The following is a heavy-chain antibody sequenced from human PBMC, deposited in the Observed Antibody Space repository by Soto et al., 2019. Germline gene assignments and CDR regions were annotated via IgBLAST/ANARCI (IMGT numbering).Heavy chain of an antibody. Sequence: PGGSLRLSCAASGFTFSSYSMNWVRQAPGKGLEWVSSISSSSSYIYYADSVKGRFTISRDNAKNSLYLQMNSLRAEDTAVYYCARDCYYDSSGYYYAFDYFDYWGQGTLVTVSS. V-gene: IGHV3-21*03. CDR3: ARDCYYDSSGYYYAFDYFDY. J-gene: IGHJ4*02. D-gene: IGHD3-22*01. CDR2: ISSSSSYI. CDR1: GFTFSSYS.